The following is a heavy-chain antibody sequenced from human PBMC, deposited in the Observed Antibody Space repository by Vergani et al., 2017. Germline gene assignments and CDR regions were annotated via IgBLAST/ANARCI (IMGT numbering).Heavy chain of an antibody. CDR1: GGSIRSSNYY. CDR3: ARDSRVGATNLDY. D-gene: IGHD1-26*01. CDR2: IYYSGST. Sequence: QLQLQESGPGLVKPSATLSLTCSVSGGSIRSSNYYWGWIRQPPGKGLEWIASIYYSGSTYYNPSLKSRVTISVDTSKNQFSLKLSSVTAADTAVYYCARDSRVGATNLDYWGQGTLVTVSS. J-gene: IGHJ4*02. V-gene: IGHV4-39*02.